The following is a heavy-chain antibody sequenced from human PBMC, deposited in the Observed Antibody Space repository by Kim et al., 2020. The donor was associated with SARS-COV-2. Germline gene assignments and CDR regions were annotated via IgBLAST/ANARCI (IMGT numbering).Heavy chain of an antibody. CDR3: ACLLSSGGSCGDY. D-gene: IGHD2-15*01. J-gene: IGHJ4*02. V-gene: IGHV3-30*04. CDR1: GFTFSSYA. Sequence: GGSLRLSCAASGFTFSSYAMHWVRQAPGKGLEWVAVISYDGSNKYYADSVKGRFTISRDNSKNTLYLQMNSLRAEDMAVYYCACLLSSGGSCGDYWGQGTLVTVSS. CDR2: ISYDGSNK.